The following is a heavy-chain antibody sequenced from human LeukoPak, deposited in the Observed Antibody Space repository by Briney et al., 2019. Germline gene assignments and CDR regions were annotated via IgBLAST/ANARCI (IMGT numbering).Heavy chain of an antibody. CDR1: GYTFTSYG. CDR2: ISSYNGNT. CDR3: ARYRTLYSYGFVAFDI. D-gene: IGHD5-18*01. V-gene: IGHV1-18*01. J-gene: IGHJ3*02. Sequence: ASVKVSCKASGYTFTSYGISWVGQAPGQGVERMGWISSYNGNTNYAQKLQGRVTMTTDTSTITAYMVLRSLRSDDTAVYYCARYRTLYSYGFVAFDIWGQGTMVTVSS.